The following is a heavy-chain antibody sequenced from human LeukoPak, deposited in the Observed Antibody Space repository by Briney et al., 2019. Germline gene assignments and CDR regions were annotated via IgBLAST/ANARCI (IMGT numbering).Heavy chain of an antibody. CDR2: TSYDGSNK. D-gene: IGHD2-2*01. CDR3: ARDLVGYALGIMDV. J-gene: IGHJ6*04. Sequence: GRSLRLSCAASGFTFSSYAMHWVRQAPGKGLEWVAVTSYDGSNKYYADSVKGRFTISRDNSKNTLYLQMNSLRAEDTAVYYCARDLVGYALGIMDVWGKGTTVTVSS. V-gene: IGHV3-30*04. CDR1: GFTFSSYA.